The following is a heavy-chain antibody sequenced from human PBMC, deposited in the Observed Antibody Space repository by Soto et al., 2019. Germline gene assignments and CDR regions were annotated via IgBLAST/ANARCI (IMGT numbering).Heavy chain of an antibody. J-gene: IGHJ4*02. CDR2: TYYRSKWYN. CDR1: VDNFSSNIAA. D-gene: IGHD2-15*01. Sequence: PSQTLSLTCAISVDNFSSNIAAWNWFRQSPSRGLEWLGRTYYRSKWYNDYAVSVKSRITINPDTSKNQFSLQLNSVTPEDTAVYYCAREDGDPVVAVLFDYWGQGTLVTVSS. CDR3: AREDGDPVVAVLFDY. V-gene: IGHV6-1*01.